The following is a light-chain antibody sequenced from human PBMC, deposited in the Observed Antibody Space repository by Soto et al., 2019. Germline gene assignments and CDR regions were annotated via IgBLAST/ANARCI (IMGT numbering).Light chain of an antibody. CDR1: QSVSSSY. Sequence: EIVLTQSPGTLSLSPGERATLSCRASQSVSSSYLAWYQQKPGQAPRLLIYGASSRATGIPDRFSGSGSGTDFTLTISRLEPEDFAVYYCQQYGSSPVTFGRGTKVETK. J-gene: IGKJ1*01. CDR2: GAS. CDR3: QQYGSSPVT. V-gene: IGKV3-20*01.